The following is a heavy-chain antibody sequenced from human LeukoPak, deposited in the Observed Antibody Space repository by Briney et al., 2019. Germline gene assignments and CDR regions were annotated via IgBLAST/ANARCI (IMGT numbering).Heavy chain of an antibody. V-gene: IGHV3-48*02. D-gene: IGHD3-22*01. J-gene: IGHJ4*02. CDR3: ARGYYSLGYFDY. CDR2: ISSSNHAI. CDR1: GFTFSSYT. Sequence: GGSLRLSCAASGFTFSSYTMHWVRQAPGKGLEWLSYISSSNHAIYYADSVKGRFTISRDNAKNSLFLQMNSLRDEDTAVYYCARGYYSLGYFDYWGQGALVTVSS.